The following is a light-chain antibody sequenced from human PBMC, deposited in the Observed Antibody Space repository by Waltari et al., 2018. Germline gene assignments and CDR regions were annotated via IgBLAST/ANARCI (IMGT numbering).Light chain of an antibody. Sequence: DIVMTQSPDSLAVSLGERATINCKSSQSLLYSSNNKTYLAWYQQKLGPPPKLLFYCASTRESGVLYRFSGSGSVTDFTLTIISLQAEDVAVYYCQQYYGTPPYTFGQGTKLEIK. J-gene: IGKJ2*01. CDR2: CAS. CDR1: QSLLYSSNNKTY. CDR3: QQYYGTPPYT. V-gene: IGKV4-1*01.